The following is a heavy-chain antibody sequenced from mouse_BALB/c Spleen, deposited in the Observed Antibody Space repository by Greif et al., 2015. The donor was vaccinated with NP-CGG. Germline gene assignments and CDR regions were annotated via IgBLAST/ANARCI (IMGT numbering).Heavy chain of an antibody. D-gene: IGHD2-4*01. J-gene: IGHJ2*01. Sequence: EVKLMESGGDLVKPGGSLKLSCAASGFTFSSYGMSWVRQTPDKRLEWVATISSGGSYTYYPDSVKGRFTISRDNAKNTLYLQMSSLKSEDTAMYYCASSMITTFDYWGQGTTLTVSS. CDR1: GFTFSSYG. CDR2: ISSGGSYT. CDR3: ASSMITTFDY. V-gene: IGHV5-6*01.